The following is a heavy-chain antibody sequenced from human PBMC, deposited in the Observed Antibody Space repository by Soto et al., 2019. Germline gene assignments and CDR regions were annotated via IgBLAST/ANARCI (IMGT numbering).Heavy chain of an antibody. D-gene: IGHD3-16*02. Sequence: SETLSLTCAVYGGSFSGYYWSWIRQPPGKGLEWIGEIDHSGSTNYNPSLKSRVTISVDTSKNQFSLKLSSVTAADTAVYYCARGKLSDYVWGSYRYHFDYWGQGTVVTVSS. CDR3: ARGKLSDYVWGSYRYHFDY. CDR2: IDHSGST. J-gene: IGHJ4*02. V-gene: IGHV4-34*01. CDR1: GGSFSGYY.